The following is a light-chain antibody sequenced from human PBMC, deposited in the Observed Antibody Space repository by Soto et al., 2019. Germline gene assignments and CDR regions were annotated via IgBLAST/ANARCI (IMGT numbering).Light chain of an antibody. Sequence: EILLTQSPDSLSLSPGDRATLSCRASQSFSSTFFAWYQQKPGQAPRLLIYGASSRATGIPDRFSGSGSGTDLTLTSSRLEPEDFAVYYCQQYASSVTFGQGTKVEIK. CDR3: QQYASSVT. CDR2: GAS. CDR1: QSFSSTF. V-gene: IGKV3-20*01. J-gene: IGKJ1*01.